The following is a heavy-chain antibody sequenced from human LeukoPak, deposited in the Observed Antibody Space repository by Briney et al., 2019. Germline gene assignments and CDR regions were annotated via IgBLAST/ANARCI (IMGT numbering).Heavy chain of an antibody. V-gene: IGHV3-11*04. Sequence: GGSLRLSCAASGFTFSNAWMSWVRQAPGKGLQWLSYISGNGGVIQYADSVKDRFTISRDNAKNLLYLQMDSLRVEDTAIYYCARDPRTVRIWGQGTLVTVSS. CDR1: GFTFSNAW. D-gene: IGHD1-1*01. CDR3: ARDPRTVRI. CDR2: ISGNGGVI. J-gene: IGHJ4*02.